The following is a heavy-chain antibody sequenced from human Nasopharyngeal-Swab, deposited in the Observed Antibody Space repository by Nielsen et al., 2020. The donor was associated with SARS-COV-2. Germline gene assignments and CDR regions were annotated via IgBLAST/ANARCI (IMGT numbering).Heavy chain of an antibody. Sequence: GESLQISCAASGFTFSSFGMHWVRQAPGKGLEWVAFIAHDASNEYYGDSVKGRFSISRDSSENTLYLQMDSLRGEDTAVYYCARDAPAHYGAFYWGRGTLVTVSS. CDR1: GFTFSSFG. CDR2: IAHDASNE. CDR3: ARDAPAHYGAFY. D-gene: IGHD4-17*01. V-gene: IGHV3-30*03. J-gene: IGHJ4*02.